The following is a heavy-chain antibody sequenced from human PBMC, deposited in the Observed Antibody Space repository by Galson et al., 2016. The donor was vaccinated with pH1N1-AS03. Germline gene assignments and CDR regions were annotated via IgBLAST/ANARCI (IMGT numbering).Heavy chain of an antibody. J-gene: IGHJ5*02. D-gene: IGHD3/OR15-3a*01. CDR1: GGTFNRYA. Sequence: SVKVSCKASGGTFNRYAITWVRQAPGQGLEWMGGIIPIFGSSDYAQKFQGRVTITTDKSTTTAYMELSSLRSEDTAVYYCVRDAGLLCWLDPWGRGTLVTVSS. CDR3: VRDAGLLCWLDP. CDR2: IIPIFGSS. V-gene: IGHV1-69*05.